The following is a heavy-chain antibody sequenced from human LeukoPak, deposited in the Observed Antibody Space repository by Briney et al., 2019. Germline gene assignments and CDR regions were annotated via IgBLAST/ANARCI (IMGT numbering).Heavy chain of an antibody. Sequence: GGSLRLSCASSGFTFSTYWMHWVRQAPGKGLVWVSRMNSDGSSTTFADSVKGRFTISRDNAKNTLYLQMNSLRAEDTAVYYCARESLGGGSSWYRAFDIWGQGTMVTVSS. D-gene: IGHD6-13*01. CDR3: ARESLGGGSSWYRAFDI. CDR1: GFTFSTYW. CDR2: MNSDGSST. J-gene: IGHJ3*02. V-gene: IGHV3-74*01.